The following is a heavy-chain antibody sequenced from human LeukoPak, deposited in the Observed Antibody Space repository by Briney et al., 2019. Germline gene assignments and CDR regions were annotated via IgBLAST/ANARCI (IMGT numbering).Heavy chain of an antibody. J-gene: IGHJ6*03. CDR2: ISSSSRYI. Sequence: GGSLRLSCAAWGFTFSSYSMKWVGQARGKGGEGVTSISSSSRYIYYADSVKGRFTISRDNAKNSLYLQMNSLRAEDTAVYYCARADYYYYYYMDVWGKGTTVTVSS. CDR3: ARADYYYYYYMDV. V-gene: IGHV3-21*01. CDR1: GFTFSSYS.